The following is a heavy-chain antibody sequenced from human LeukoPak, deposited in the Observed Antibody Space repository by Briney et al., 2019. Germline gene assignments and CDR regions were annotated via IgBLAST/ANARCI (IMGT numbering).Heavy chain of an antibody. CDR1: GSNFTNYW. Sequence: GASLKISCKGSGSNFTNYWIGWVRPMPGKGLEWMGIIYPGDSDTKYSPSFQGQVTISADKSISTAYLQWSSLKASDTAMYFCARLRGIAVAGMYYYYYMDVWGKGTTVTV. CDR3: ARLRGIAVAGMYYYYYMDV. J-gene: IGHJ6*03. CDR2: IYPGDSDT. D-gene: IGHD6-19*01. V-gene: IGHV5-51*01.